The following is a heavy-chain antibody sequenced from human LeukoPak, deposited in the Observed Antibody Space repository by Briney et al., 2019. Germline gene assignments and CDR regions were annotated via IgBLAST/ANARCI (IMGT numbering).Heavy chain of an antibody. V-gene: IGHV1-18*01. J-gene: IGHJ1*01. D-gene: IGHD6-19*01. Sequence: KLQGRVTMTTDTSTSTAYMELRSLRSDDTAVYYCARARASSGWPEYLQHWGQGTLVTVSS. CDR3: ARARASSGWPEYLQH.